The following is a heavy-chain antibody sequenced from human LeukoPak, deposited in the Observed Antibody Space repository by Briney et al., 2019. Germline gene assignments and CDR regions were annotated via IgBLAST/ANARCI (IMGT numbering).Heavy chain of an antibody. V-gene: IGHV4-34*01. CDR1: GGSFSGYY. Sequence: SETLSLTCAVYGGSFSGYYWSWIRQPPGKGLEWIGEINHSGSTNYNPSLKSRVSISVDTSKNQFSLKLTSVTAADTAVYYCARADYYGSGASFDYWGQGTLVTVSS. D-gene: IGHD3-10*01. J-gene: IGHJ4*02. CDR2: INHSGST. CDR3: ARADYYGSGASFDY.